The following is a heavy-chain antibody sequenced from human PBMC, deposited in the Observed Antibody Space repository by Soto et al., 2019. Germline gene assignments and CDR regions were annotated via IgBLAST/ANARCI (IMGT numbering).Heavy chain of an antibody. Sequence: SETLSLTCTVSGGSISSGGYYWSWIRQHPGTGLEWIGHISYSGSTYYNPSLKSRVTISVDTPKNQFSLKLSSVTAADTAVYCCARSVFPWGQGTLVTVSS. CDR2: ISYSGST. CDR3: ARSVFP. J-gene: IGHJ5*02. CDR1: GGSISSGGYY. V-gene: IGHV4-31*03.